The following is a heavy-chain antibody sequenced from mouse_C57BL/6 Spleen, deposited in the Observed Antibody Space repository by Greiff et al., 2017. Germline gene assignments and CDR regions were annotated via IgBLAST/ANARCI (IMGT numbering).Heavy chain of an antibody. V-gene: IGHV10-1*01. CDR3: VRHRLDGYEGYFDY. J-gene: IGHJ2*01. D-gene: IGHD2-2*01. Sequence: EVKVVESGGGLVQPKGSLKLSCAASGFSFNTYAMNWVRQAPGKGLEWVARIRSKSNNYATYYDDSVKDRFTISRDDSESMLYLQMNNLKTEDTAMYYCVRHRLDGYEGYFDYWGQGTTLTVSA. CDR2: IRSKSNNYAT. CDR1: GFSFNTYA.